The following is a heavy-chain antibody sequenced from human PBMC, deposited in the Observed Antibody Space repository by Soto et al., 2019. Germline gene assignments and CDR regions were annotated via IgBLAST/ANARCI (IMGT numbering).Heavy chain of an antibody. CDR1: GYSFSSYW. CDR3: ARHSYYASGSYYADS. J-gene: IGHJ4*02. CDR2: IYPSDSDT. D-gene: IGHD3-10*01. V-gene: IGHV5-51*01. Sequence: GEPLKISCKGSGYSFSSYWIGWVRQMPGKGLEWMGIIYPSDSDTRYRPSFQGQVSISVDKSISTAYLQWSSLKASDTAMYFCARHSYYASGSYYADSWGQGTLVTVSS.